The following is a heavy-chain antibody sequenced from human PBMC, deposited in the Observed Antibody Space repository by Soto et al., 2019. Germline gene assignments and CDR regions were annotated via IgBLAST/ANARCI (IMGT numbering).Heavy chain of an antibody. CDR1: GFTFSSYG. V-gene: IGHV3-30*18. J-gene: IGHJ4*02. D-gene: IGHD3-22*01. Sequence: QVQLVESGGGVVQPGRSLRLSCAASGFTFSSYGMHWVRQTPGKGLEWVAAISFDGSSEYYADSVKGRFTIFRDNSESTLSLQMNRLRPVDTAVYYCAKDQSMIVVAPGNWGQGSLVTVSS. CDR2: ISFDGSSE. CDR3: AKDQSMIVVAPGN.